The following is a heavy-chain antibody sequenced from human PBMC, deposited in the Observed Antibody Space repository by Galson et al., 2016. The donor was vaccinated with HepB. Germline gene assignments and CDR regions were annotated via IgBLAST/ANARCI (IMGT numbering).Heavy chain of an antibody. CDR2: IKSKTDGGTT. CDR1: GFTFSNAW. Sequence: SLRLSCAASGFTFSNAWMSWVRQAPGKGLEWVGRIKSKTDGGTTDYAAPVKGRFTISRDDSKNTLYLQMNSLKTEDTAVYYCTTAARPGRTNYYYYGMDVWGQGTTVTVPS. CDR3: TTAARPGRTNYYYYGMDV. D-gene: IGHD1-14*01. V-gene: IGHV3-15*01. J-gene: IGHJ6*02.